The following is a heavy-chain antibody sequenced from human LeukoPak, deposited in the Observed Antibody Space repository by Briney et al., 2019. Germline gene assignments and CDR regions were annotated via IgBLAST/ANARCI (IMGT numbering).Heavy chain of an antibody. CDR2: INHSGST. V-gene: IGHV4-34*01. Sequence: SETLSLTCAVYGGSFSGYYWSWIRQPPGKGLEWIGEINHSGSTNYNPSLKSRVTMSVDTSKNQFSLKLSSVTAADTAVYYCARGEGQLWSYYFDYWGQGTLVTVSS. CDR3: ARGEGQLWSYYFDY. J-gene: IGHJ4*02. D-gene: IGHD5-18*01. CDR1: GGSFSGYY.